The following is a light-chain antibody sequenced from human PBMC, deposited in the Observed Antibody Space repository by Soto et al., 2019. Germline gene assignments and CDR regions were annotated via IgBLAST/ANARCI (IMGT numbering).Light chain of an antibody. CDR2: EVS. V-gene: IGLV2-14*01. CDR1: SSDVGGYIY. J-gene: IGLJ1*01. CDR3: SSYTSSSIDYV. Sequence: QSALTQPASVSGSPGQSITISCTGTSSDVGGYIYVSWYQQHPGKAPKLMIYEVSNRPSGVSNRFSGSKSGNTASLTISGLQASDVADYYCSSYTSSSIDYVFGTGTKLTVL.